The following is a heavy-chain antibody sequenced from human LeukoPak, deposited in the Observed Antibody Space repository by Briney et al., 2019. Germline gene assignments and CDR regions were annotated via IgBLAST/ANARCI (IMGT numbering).Heavy chain of an antibody. Sequence: SETLSLTCAVYGGSFSGYYWSWIRQPPGKGLEWIGEINHSGSTNYNPSRKSRVTISVDTSKNQFSLKLSSVTAADTAVYYCARLYYYGSGSTRYYYYYYMDVWGKGTTVTVSS. V-gene: IGHV4-34*01. CDR1: GGSFSGYY. J-gene: IGHJ6*03. CDR3: ARLYYYGSGSTRYYYYYYMDV. CDR2: INHSGST. D-gene: IGHD3-10*01.